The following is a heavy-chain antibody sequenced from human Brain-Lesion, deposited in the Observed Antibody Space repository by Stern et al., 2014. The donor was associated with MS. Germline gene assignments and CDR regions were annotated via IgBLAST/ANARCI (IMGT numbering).Heavy chain of an antibody. CDR1: GYTLTELS. CDR3: ATLSPGAGGNYYRHFDY. D-gene: IGHD1-26*01. V-gene: IGHV1-24*01. Sequence: LVESEASVKVSCKVSGYTLTELSMHWVRQAPRKGLEWMGGFDPEDGETIYAQKFQSRVTMTEDTSTDTAYMELSSLRSEDTAVYYCATLSPGAGGNYYRHFDYWGQGTLVTVSS. CDR2: FDPEDGET. J-gene: IGHJ4*02.